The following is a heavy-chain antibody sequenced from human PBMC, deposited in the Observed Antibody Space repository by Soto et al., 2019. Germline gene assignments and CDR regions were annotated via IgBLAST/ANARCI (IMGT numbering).Heavy chain of an antibody. J-gene: IGHJ3*02. CDR2: INAGNGNK. CDR1: GYTFTSYA. Sequence: ASVKVSCKASGYTFTSYAMHWVRQAPGQRLEWMGWINAGNGNKNYAQKLQGRVTMTTDTSTSTAYMELRSLRSDDTAVYYCARSDILTAAGAFDIWGQGTMVTVSS. V-gene: IGHV1-3*01. CDR3: ARSDILTAAGAFDI. D-gene: IGHD3-9*01.